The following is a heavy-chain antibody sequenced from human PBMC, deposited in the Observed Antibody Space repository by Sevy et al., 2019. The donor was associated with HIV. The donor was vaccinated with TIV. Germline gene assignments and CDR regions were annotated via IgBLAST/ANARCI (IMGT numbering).Heavy chain of an antibody. CDR1: GFTFITYA. Sequence: GGSLRLSCAASGFTFITYAWTWVRQAPGKGLEWVAVIYFNGNRKDYADSVKGRFTISRDNSKNTLYLQMNSLRAEDTAVYYCAKSYASGNYYNVAKDSWGQGTLVTVSS. J-gene: IGHJ4*02. D-gene: IGHD3-10*01. V-gene: IGHV3-30*18. CDR3: AKSYASGNYYNVAKDS. CDR2: IYFNGNRK.